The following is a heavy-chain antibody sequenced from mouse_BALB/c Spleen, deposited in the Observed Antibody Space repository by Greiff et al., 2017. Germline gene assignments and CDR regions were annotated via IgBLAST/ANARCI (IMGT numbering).Heavy chain of an antibody. CDR3: ARNRYDGFDY. J-gene: IGHJ2*01. V-gene: IGHV1S132*01. CDR2: IFPGTGTT. Sequence: QVQLQQSGAELVKPGASVKLSCKTSGYTFTSYWIQWVKQRPGQGLGWIGEIFPGTGTTYYNEKFKGKATLTIDTSSSTAYMQLSSLTSEDSAVYFCARNRYDGFDYWGQGTTLTVSS. CDR1: GYTFTSYW. D-gene: IGHD2-14*01.